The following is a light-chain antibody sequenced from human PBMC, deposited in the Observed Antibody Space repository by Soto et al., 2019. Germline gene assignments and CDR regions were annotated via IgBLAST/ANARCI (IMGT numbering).Light chain of an antibody. CDR2: DAS. CDR1: QSISSW. CDR3: QQYNSYWT. V-gene: IGKV1-5*01. Sequence: DIQMTQSPSTRSASVGDRVTITCRASQSISSWLAWYQQKPGKAPKLLIYDASSLESGVPSRFSGSGSGTEFTLTISSLLPDDFATYYCQQYNSYWTFGQGTKVEIK. J-gene: IGKJ1*01.